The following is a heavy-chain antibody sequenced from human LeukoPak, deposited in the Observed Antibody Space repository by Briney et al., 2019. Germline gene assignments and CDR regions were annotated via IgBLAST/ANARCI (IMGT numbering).Heavy chain of an antibody. CDR3: ARRPWFGDFDY. CDR2: INHSGST. J-gene: IGHJ4*02. CDR1: GGSFSGYY. D-gene: IGHD3-10*01. V-gene: IGHV4-34*01. Sequence: SETLSLTCAVYGGSFSGYYWSWIRQPPGKGLEWIGEINHSGSTNYNPSLKSRVTISVDTSKNQFSLKLSSVTAADTAVYYCARRPWFGDFDYWGQGTLATVSS.